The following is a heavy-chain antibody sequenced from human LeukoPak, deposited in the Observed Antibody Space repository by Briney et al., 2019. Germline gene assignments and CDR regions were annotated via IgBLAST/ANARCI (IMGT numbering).Heavy chain of an antibody. D-gene: IGHD3-9*01. V-gene: IGHV4-34*01. Sequence: PSETLSLTCAVYGGSFSGYYWSWIRQPPGKGLEWIGEINHSGSTNYNPSLKSRVTISVDTSKNQFSLKLSSVTAADTAVYYCRGDILTGYYRWIDYWGQGTLVTVSS. CDR1: GGSFSGYY. CDR2: INHSGST. CDR3: RGDILTGYYRWIDY. J-gene: IGHJ4*02.